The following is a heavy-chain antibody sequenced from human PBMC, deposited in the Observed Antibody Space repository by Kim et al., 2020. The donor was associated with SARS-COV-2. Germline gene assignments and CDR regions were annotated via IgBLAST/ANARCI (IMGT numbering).Heavy chain of an antibody. Sequence: GGSLRLSCAASGFTFSDYYMSWIRQAPGKGLEWVSYISRSGNTIYYADSVKGRFTISRDNPKNSLYLQMNSLRAEDTAVYQCARDDGYNYGGIDYWGQGTMVTVSS. CDR2: ISRSGNTI. CDR3: ARDDGYNYGGIDY. J-gene: IGHJ4*02. V-gene: IGHV3-11*01. CDR1: GFTFSDYY. D-gene: IGHD5-12*01.